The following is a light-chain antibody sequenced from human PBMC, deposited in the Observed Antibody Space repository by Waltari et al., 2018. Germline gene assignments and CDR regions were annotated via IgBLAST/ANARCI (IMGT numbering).Light chain of an antibody. CDR1: QGISNY. CDR3: QKYNSAPLYT. V-gene: IGKV1-27*01. Sequence: DIQMTQSPSSLSASVGDRVTITCRASQGISNYLAWYQQKQGKVPKLLIYAASTLQSGVPSRFSGSGSGTDFTLTISSLQPEDVATYYCQKYNSAPLYTFGQGTKLEIK. CDR2: AAS. J-gene: IGKJ2*01.